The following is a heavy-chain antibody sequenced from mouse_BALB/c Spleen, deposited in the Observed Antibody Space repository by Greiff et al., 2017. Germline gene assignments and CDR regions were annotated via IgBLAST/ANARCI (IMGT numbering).Heavy chain of an antibody. CDR2: ISYSGST. D-gene: IGHD2-12*01. CDR3: ARNDFRFAY. CDR1: GYSITSDYA. Sequence: EVKLQESGPGLVKPSQSLSLTCTVTGYSITSDYAWNWIRQFPGNKLEWMGYISYSGSTSYNPSLKSRISITRDTSKNQFFLQLNSVTTEDTATYYCARNDFRFAYWGQGTLVTVSA. V-gene: IGHV3-2*02. J-gene: IGHJ3*01.